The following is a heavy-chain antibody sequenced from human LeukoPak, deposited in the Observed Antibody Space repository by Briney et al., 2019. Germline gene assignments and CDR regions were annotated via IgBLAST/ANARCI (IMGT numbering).Heavy chain of an antibody. J-gene: IGHJ5*02. Sequence: PGGSLRLSCTASGFTFGDYAMSWFRQAPGKGLEGVGFIRSKAYGGTTEYAASVKRRFTISREDSKSIAYLQMNSLKTEDTAVYYCTRGNSSGWYVVGWFDPWGQGTLVTVSS. V-gene: IGHV3-49*03. CDR1: GFTFGDYA. CDR3: TRGNSSGWYVVGWFDP. D-gene: IGHD6-19*01. CDR2: IRSKAYGGTT.